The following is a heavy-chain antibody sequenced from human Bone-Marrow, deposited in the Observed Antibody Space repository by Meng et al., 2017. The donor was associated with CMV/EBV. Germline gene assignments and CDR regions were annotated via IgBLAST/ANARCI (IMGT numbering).Heavy chain of an antibody. J-gene: IGHJ3*02. Sequence: GESLKISCAASGFTFSSYSMNWVRQAPGKGLEWVSSISSSGSTIYYADSVKGRFTISRDNAKNSLYLQMNSLRAEDTAVYYCARSRPAEAFDIWGQGTMVTVSS. CDR1: GFTFSSYS. CDR2: ISSSGSTI. V-gene: IGHV3-48*04. CDR3: ARSRPAEAFDI.